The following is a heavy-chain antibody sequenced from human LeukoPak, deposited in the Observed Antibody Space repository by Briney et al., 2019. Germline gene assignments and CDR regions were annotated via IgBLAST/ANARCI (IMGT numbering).Heavy chain of an antibody. CDR3: AAMRYFDWLLGNNWFDP. D-gene: IGHD3-9*01. V-gene: IGHV4-38-2*02. CDR2: IYHSGST. CDR1: GYSISSGYY. J-gene: IGHJ5*02. Sequence: SETLSLTCTVSGYSISSGYYWGWIRQPPGKGLEWIGSIYHSGSTYYNPSLKSRVTISVDTSKNQFSLKLSSVTAADTAVYYCAAMRYFDWLLGNNWFDPWGQGTLVTVSS.